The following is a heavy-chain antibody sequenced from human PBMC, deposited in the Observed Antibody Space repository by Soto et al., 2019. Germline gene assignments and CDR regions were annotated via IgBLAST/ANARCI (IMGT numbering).Heavy chain of an antibody. CDR2: IYWDDDN. V-gene: IGHV2-5*02. CDR3: AHRLGQSGSSWDSGAFDI. Sequence: SGPTLVYPTQILTLTCTFSGFSLTTSGVGVGWIRQPPGKALEWLGFIYWDDDNRYSPSLKSRVTITRDTSKSLVVLIMTNMDPMDTATYYCAHRLGQSGSSWDSGAFDIWGQGIMVTV. D-gene: IGHD6-13*01. J-gene: IGHJ3*02. CDR1: GFSLTTSGVG.